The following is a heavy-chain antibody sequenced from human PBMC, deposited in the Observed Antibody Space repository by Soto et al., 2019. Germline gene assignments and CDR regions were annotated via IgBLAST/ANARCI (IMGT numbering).Heavy chain of an antibody. Sequence: SVKVSCKASGFTFTSSAMQWVRQARGQRLEWIGWIVVGSGNTNYAQKFQERVTITRDMSTSTAYMELSSLRSEDTAVYYCAREGATYYYGSGSYSGFDYWGQGTLVTVSS. D-gene: IGHD3-10*01. V-gene: IGHV1-58*02. J-gene: IGHJ4*02. CDR1: GFTFTSSA. CDR2: IVVGSGNT. CDR3: AREGATYYYGSGSYSGFDY.